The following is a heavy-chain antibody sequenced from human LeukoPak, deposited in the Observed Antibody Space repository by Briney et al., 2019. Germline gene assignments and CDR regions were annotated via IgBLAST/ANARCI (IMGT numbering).Heavy chain of an antibody. CDR3: ARDQVRGTEESLTSCLGRWGPPRYYFDY. CDR2: INPNSGGT. Sequence: GASVKVSCKASGYTFTSYGISWVRQAPGQGLEWMGWINPNSGGTNYAQKFQGRVTMTRDTSISTAYMELSRLRSDDTAVYDCARDQVRGTEESLTSCLGRWGPPRYYFDYWGQGTLVTVSS. V-gene: IGHV1-2*02. J-gene: IGHJ4*02. CDR1: GYTFTSYG. D-gene: IGHD2-2*01.